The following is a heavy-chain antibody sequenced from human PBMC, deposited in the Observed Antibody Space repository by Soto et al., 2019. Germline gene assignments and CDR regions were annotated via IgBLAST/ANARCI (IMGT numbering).Heavy chain of an antibody. Sequence: VGSLRLSCAASGFTFSSYSMNWVRQAPGKGLEGVSYISSSSSTIYYADSVKGRFTTSRDNAKNSLYLQMNSLRDEDTAVDYCARDLDYYDSSGMSDYWGQGTLVTVSS. CDR2: ISSSSSTI. V-gene: IGHV3-48*02. J-gene: IGHJ4*02. CDR1: GFTFSSYS. CDR3: ARDLDYYDSSGMSDY. D-gene: IGHD3-22*01.